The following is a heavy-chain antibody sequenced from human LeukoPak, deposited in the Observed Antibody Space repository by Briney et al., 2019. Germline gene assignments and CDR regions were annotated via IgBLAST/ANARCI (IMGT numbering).Heavy chain of an antibody. CDR3: VVQGWVFRAPTQYYFDY. CDR1: GFTFSNSG. V-gene: IGHV3-64D*06. CDR2: ISSNGGSR. D-gene: IGHD1-1*01. J-gene: IGHJ4*02. Sequence: GGSLRLSCAASGFTFSNSGMGWVRQAPGKGLEYASAISSNGGSRYYADSVKGRFTISRDNSKNTLYLQMSSLRAEDTAVYYCVVQGWVFRAPTQYYFDYWGQGTLVTVSS.